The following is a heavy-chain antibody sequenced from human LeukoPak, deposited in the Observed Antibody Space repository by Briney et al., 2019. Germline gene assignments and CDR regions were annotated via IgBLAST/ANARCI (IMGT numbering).Heavy chain of an antibody. D-gene: IGHD6-6*01. CDR2: ISYDGSNK. J-gene: IGHJ6*02. V-gene: IGHV3-30*03. Sequence: PGRSLRLSCAASGFTFSNYGMHWVRQAPGKGLEWVAIISYDGSNKYYADSVKGRFTISRDNSKNTLYLQMNSLRAEDTAVYYCAREGSSSLVYYYYGMDVWGQGTTVTVSS. CDR3: AREGSSSLVYYYYGMDV. CDR1: GFTFSNYG.